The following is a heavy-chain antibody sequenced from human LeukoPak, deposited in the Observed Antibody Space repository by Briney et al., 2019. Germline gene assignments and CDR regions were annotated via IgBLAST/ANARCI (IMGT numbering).Heavy chain of an antibody. CDR2: INVANGDT. J-gene: IGHJ4*02. CDR3: ASKPRGESRPFDY. V-gene: IGHV1-3*01. Sequence: ASVKVSCKASGYTFTAHAVHWVRQAPGQRLEWMGWINVANGDTGYSQKFQDRVTITRGTSASTGYMEMSSLISEDTAVYYCASKPRGESRPFDYWGQGTLVTVSS. CDR1: GYTFTAHA. D-gene: IGHD3-16*01.